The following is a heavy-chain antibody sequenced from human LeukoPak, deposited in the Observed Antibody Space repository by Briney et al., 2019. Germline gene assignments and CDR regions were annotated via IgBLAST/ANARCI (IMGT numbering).Heavy chain of an antibody. D-gene: IGHD4-23*01. CDR3: ARDRAVTTLGIPHAFDI. V-gene: IGHV3-7*01. J-gene: IGHJ3*02. CDR2: IKPDGSGE. Sequence: GGSLRLSCVVSGFTFSSYWMSWVRQAPGKGLEWVANIKPDGSGEFYVDSVKGRFTISRDNAKNSVYLQINSLRAEDTAVYYCARDRAVTTLGIPHAFDIWGQGTMVTVSS. CDR1: GFTFSSYW.